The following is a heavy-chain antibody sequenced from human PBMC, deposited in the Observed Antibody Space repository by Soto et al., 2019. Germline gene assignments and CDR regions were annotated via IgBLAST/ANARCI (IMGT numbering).Heavy chain of an antibody. V-gene: IGHV1-8*01. CDR2: MNPNSGNT. D-gene: IGHD6-13*01. Sequence: QVQLVQSGAEVKKPGASVKVSCKASGYTFTSYDINWVRQATGQGLEGMGWMNPNSGNTNYAQKFQGRVTMTRNTSLSTAYMELSSLRSEDTAVYYCARGHSSSWYVCDYWGQGTLVTVSS. J-gene: IGHJ4*02. CDR1: GYTFTSYD. CDR3: ARGHSSSWYVCDY.